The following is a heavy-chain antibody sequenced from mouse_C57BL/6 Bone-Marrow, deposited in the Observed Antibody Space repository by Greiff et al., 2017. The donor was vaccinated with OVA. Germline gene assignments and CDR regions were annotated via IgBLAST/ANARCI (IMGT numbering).Heavy chain of an antibody. CDR3: ARPLYGNYDY. Sequence: EVKLVESGGDLVKPGGSLKLSCAASGFTFSSYGMSWVRQTPDKRLEWVATISSGGSYTYYPDSVKGRFTISRDNAKNTLYLQMSSLKSEDTAMXYCARPLYGNYDYWGQGTTLTVSS. CDR1: GFTFSSYG. D-gene: IGHD2-1*01. V-gene: IGHV5-6*02. J-gene: IGHJ2*01. CDR2: ISSGGSYT.